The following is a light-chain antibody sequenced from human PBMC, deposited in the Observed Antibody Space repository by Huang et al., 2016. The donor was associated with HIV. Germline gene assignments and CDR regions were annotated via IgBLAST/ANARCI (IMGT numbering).Light chain of an antibody. V-gene: IGKV4-1*01. J-gene: IGKJ4*01. CDR2: WAS. CDR3: QQYYSIPPS. CDR1: QSVLYSSKNRNY. Sequence: DIVMTQSPNSLAVSLGERATINCRSSQSVLYSSKNRNYLAWYQQKAGQPPKLLIYWASTRESGVPDRCRGSGSGTDFTLTISSLQAEDVAVYYCQQYYSIPPSFGGGTKVEIK.